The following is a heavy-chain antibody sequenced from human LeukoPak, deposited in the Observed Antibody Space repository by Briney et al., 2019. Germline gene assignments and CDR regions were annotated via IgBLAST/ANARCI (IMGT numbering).Heavy chain of an antibody. Sequence: PGGSLRLSCAASGFTFSSFGMSWVRQAPGKGLEWVSGISGSGDSTYYADSVKGRFTISRVNSRNTLYLQMNRLRVEDTAVYYCAKGSRGSCRGAYCYSFDNWGQGAVVTVSS. CDR2: ISGSGDST. J-gene: IGHJ4*02. D-gene: IGHD2-21*02. CDR1: GFTFSSFG. V-gene: IGHV3-23*01. CDR3: AKGSRGSCRGAYCYSFDN.